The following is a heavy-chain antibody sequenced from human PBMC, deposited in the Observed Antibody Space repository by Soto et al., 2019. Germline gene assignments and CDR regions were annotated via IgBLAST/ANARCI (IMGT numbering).Heavy chain of an antibody. Sequence: FLRLSCAASGLTLISYSMHWVRQAPGKGLEWVAVISYDGSNKYYADSVKGRFTISRDNSKNTLYLQMNSLRAEDTAVYYCARETVAFDIWGQGTMVTVSS. J-gene: IGHJ3*02. CDR2: ISYDGSNK. V-gene: IGHV3-30-3*01. D-gene: IGHD2-21*02. CDR1: GLTLISYS. CDR3: ARETVAFDI.